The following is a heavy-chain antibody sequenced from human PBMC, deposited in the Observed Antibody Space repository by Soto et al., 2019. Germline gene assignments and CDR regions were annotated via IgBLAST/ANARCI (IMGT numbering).Heavy chain of an antibody. CDR3: AKGVATAVPALDY. J-gene: IGHJ4*02. CDR2: VSWNSGAK. Sequence: GGSLRLSCVASGFSFDDFVMNWVRQRPGKGLEWVSSVSWNSGAKLYADSVEGRFAISRDSAKKSVYLQMNSLRPDDTAFYYCAKGVATAVPALDYWGQGTLVTVSS. V-gene: IGHV3-9*01. CDR1: GFSFDDFV. D-gene: IGHD2-21*02.